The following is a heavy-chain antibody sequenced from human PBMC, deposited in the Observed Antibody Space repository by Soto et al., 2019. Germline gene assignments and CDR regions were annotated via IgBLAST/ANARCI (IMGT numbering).Heavy chain of an antibody. CDR3: ARWDTAMVARNYYGMDV. CDR2: IYPGDSDT. Sequence: GESLKISCKGSGYSFTSYWIGWVRQMPGKGLEWMGIIYPGDSDTRYSPSFQGQVTISADKSISTAYLQWSSLKASDTAMYYCARWDTAMVARNYYGMDVWGQGTTVTVSS. CDR1: GYSFTSYW. D-gene: IGHD5-18*01. J-gene: IGHJ6*02. V-gene: IGHV5-51*01.